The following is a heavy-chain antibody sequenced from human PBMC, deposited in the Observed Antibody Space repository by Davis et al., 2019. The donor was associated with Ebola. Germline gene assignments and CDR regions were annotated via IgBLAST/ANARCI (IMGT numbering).Heavy chain of an antibody. V-gene: IGHV3-48*04. CDR3: ARSKHDILTGGFWDI. J-gene: IGHJ3*02. D-gene: IGHD3-9*01. CDR1: GFTFSSYS. Sequence: GESLKISCAASGFTFSSYSINWIRRAPGKGLEWVSYISTSSNTIYFADSVKGRFTISRDNAKNSLYLQMNSLRAEDTAVYYCARSKHDILTGGFWDIWGQGTMVTVSS. CDR2: ISTSSNTI.